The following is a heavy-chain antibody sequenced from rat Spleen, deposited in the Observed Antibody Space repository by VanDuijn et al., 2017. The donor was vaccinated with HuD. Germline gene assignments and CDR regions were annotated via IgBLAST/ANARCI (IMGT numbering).Heavy chain of an antibody. CDR3: ARHLTTPFDY. J-gene: IGHJ2*01. Sequence: QVQLKESGPGLVQPSETLSLTCTVSGFSLTSYSVSWVRQSLGKGLVWLGTVWASGTTYYNSAVQSRLSISRDTSKSQVFLEMSSLQPEDTGTYYCARHLTTPFDYWGHGVMVTVSS. D-gene: IGHD3-4*01. V-gene: IGHV2-72*01. CDR2: VWASGTT. CDR1: GFSLTSYS.